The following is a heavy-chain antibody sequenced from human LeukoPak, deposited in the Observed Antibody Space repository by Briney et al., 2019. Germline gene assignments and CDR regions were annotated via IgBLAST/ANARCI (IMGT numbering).Heavy chain of an antibody. CDR1: GFTFSNAW. D-gene: IGHD6-6*01. V-gene: IGHV3-15*01. CDR2: IKSETDGGTT. Sequence: PGGSLRLSCAASGFTFSNAWMSWVRQAPGKGLEWVGRIKSETDGGTTDYAAPVKGRFTISRDDSKNTLYLQMNSLKTEDTAVYYCTTDSYSSSWNFDYWGQGTLVTVSS. CDR3: TTDSYSSSWNFDY. J-gene: IGHJ4*02.